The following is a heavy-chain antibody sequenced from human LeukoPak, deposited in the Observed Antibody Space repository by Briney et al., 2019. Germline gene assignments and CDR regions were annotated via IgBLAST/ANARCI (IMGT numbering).Heavy chain of an antibody. Sequence: GASVKVSCKASGYTFTGYYMHWVRQAPGQGLEWMGWINPNSGGTNYAQKFHGRVTMTRDTSISTAYMELSGLRSDDTAVYYCARGEITSGGVIVVFDSWGQGTLVTVSS. D-gene: IGHD3-16*02. V-gene: IGHV1-2*02. CDR3: ARGEITSGGVIVVFDS. J-gene: IGHJ4*02. CDR2: INPNSGGT. CDR1: GYTFTGYY.